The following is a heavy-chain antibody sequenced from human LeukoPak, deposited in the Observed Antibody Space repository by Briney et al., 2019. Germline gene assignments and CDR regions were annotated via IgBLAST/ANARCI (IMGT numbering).Heavy chain of an antibody. CDR2: ISGTGGST. CDR3: AYPGGRDYYYYAMDV. CDR1: GFAFGIYA. D-gene: IGHD3-10*01. Sequence: GGSLRLSCAASGFAFGIYAMNWVRPAPGKGLEWVSGISGTGGSTYYADSVKGRFTISRDNSKNTLFLQMNSLRAEDTAVYYCAYPGGRDYYYYAMDVWGQGTTVTISS. V-gene: IGHV3-23*01. J-gene: IGHJ6*02.